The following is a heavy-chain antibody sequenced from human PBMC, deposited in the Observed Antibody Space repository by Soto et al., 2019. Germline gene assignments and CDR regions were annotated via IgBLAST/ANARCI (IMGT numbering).Heavy chain of an antibody. CDR2: IDPSDSYT. CDR1: GYSFTSYW. D-gene: IGHD3-9*01. Sequence: GESLKISCKGSGYSFTSYWIGWVRQMPGKGLEWMGRIDPSDSYTNYSPSFQGHVTISADKSISTAYLQWSSLKASDTAMYYCARHDDIPSYYYYGMDVWGQGTTVTVSS. J-gene: IGHJ6*02. CDR3: ARHDDIPSYYYYGMDV. V-gene: IGHV5-10-1*01.